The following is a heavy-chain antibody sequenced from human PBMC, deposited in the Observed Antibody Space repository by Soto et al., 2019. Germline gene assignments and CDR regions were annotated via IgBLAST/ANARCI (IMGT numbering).Heavy chain of an antibody. D-gene: IGHD3-22*01. CDR3: ARYYYDSSGYYYRPFDY. CDR1: GGSISSSNW. V-gene: IGHV4-4*02. Sequence: QVQLQESGPGLVKPSGTLSLTCAVSGGSISSSNWWSWVRQPPGKGLDWIGEIYHSGSTNYNPSLKSGVTISVDKSKNQFGRKLSSVTAADTAVYYCARYYYDSSGYYYRPFDYWGQGTLVTVSS. J-gene: IGHJ4*02. CDR2: IYHSGST.